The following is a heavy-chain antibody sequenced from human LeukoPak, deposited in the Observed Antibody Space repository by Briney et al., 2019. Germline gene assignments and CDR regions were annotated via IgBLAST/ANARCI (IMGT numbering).Heavy chain of an antibody. CDR2: FDPEDGET. J-gene: IGHJ5*02. Sequence: ASVKVSCKVSGYTLTELSMHWVRQAPGKGLEWMGGFDPEDGETIYAQKFQGRVTMTEDTSTDTAYMELSSLRSEDTAVYYCATESYSSGWTTDFAWGQGTLVTVSP. V-gene: IGHV1-24*01. D-gene: IGHD6-19*01. CDR3: ATESYSSGWTTDFA. CDR1: GYTLTELS.